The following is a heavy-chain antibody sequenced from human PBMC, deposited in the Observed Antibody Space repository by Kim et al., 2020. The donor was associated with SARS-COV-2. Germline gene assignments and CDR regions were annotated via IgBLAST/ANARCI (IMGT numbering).Heavy chain of an antibody. CDR1: GGTFSSYA. Sequence: SVKVSCKASGGTFSSYAISWVRQAPGQGLEWMGGIIPIFGTANYAQKFQGRVTITADESTSTAYMELSSLRSEDTAVYYCARVSNPGIGAVAGSGWFDPWGQGTLVTVSS. V-gene: IGHV1-69*13. CDR2: IIPIFGTA. J-gene: IGHJ5*02. D-gene: IGHD6-19*01. CDR3: ARVSNPGIGAVAGSGWFDP.